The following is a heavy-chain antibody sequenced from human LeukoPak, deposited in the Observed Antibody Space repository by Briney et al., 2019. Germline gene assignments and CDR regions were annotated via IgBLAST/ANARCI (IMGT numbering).Heavy chain of an antibody. Sequence: PGRSLRLSCAASGFTFSSYGMQWVRQAPGKGLDWVAGIWYDGSNKNYADSVKGRFTISRDNSKNTVYLQMSGLRAEDTALYYCAKAHCSPTSCSRIDYWGQGTLVTVSS. D-gene: IGHD2-2*01. J-gene: IGHJ4*02. CDR3: AKAHCSPTSCSRIDY. CDR1: GFTFSSYG. V-gene: IGHV3-33*06. CDR2: IWYDGSNK.